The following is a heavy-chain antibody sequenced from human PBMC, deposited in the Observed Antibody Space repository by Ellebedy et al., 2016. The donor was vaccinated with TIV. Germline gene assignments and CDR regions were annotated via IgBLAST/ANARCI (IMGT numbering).Heavy chain of an antibody. D-gene: IGHD1-14*01. CDR1: GFTFSGYD. CDR3: ARATEGLDY. J-gene: IGHJ4*02. V-gene: IGHV3-13*01. Sequence: GESLKISCAASGFTFSGYDMHWVRQVTGKGLEWVSAIGTAGDTYYPGSVKGRFTISRENAKNSLYLQMNSLRAGDTAVYYCARATEGLDYWGQGTLVTVSS. CDR2: IGTAGDT.